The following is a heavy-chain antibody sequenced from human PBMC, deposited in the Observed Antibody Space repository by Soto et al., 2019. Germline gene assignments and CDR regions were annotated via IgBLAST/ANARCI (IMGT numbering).Heavy chain of an antibody. J-gene: IGHJ6*02. Sequence: GASVKVSCKASGYTFTSYDINWVRQATGQGLEWMGWMNPNSGNTGYAQKFQGRVTMTRNTSISTAYMELSSLRSEDTAVYYCARWVVYDFWSGHYYYGMDVWGQGTTVTVSS. D-gene: IGHD3-3*01. V-gene: IGHV1-8*01. CDR2: MNPNSGNT. CDR3: ARWVVYDFWSGHYYYGMDV. CDR1: GYTFTSYD.